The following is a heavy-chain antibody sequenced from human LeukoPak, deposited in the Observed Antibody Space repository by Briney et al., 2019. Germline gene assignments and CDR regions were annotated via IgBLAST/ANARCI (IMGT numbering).Heavy chain of an antibody. V-gene: IGHV3-7*03. D-gene: IGHD3-16*01. J-gene: IGHJ6*02. CDR2: INHNGNVN. Sequence: EGSLRLSCAASGFTVSSNYMNWARQAPGKGLEWVASINHNGNVNYYVDSVKGRFTISRDNAKNSLYLQMSNLRAENTAVYFCARGGGLDVWGQGATVTVSS. CDR3: ARGGGLDV. CDR1: GFTVSSNY.